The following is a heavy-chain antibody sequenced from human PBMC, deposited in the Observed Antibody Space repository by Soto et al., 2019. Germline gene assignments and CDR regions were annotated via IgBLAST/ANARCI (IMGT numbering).Heavy chain of an antibody. CDR1: GFTFSSYG. J-gene: IGHJ4*02. Sequence: GGSLRLSCAASGFTFSSYGMHWVRQAPGKGLEWVAVIWYDGSNKYYADSVKGRFTISRDNSKNTLYLQMNSLRAEDTAVYYCARVVGAMGAFDYWGQGTLVTVSS. V-gene: IGHV3-33*01. CDR3: ARVVGAMGAFDY. D-gene: IGHD1-26*01. CDR2: IWYDGSNK.